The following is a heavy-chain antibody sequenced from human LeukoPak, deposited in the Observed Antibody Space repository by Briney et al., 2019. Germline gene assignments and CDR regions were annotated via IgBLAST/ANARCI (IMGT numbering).Heavy chain of an antibody. D-gene: IGHD3-22*01. J-gene: IGHJ4*02. CDR1: GFTFSSYW. CDR2: ISGSGGST. V-gene: IGHV3-23*01. Sequence: GGSLRLSCAASGFTFSSYWMSWVRQAPGKGLEWVSAISGSGGSTYYADSVKGRFTISRDNSKNTLYLQMNSLRAEDTAVYYCAKRTYYYDSSGYYPFFDYWGQGTLVTVSS. CDR3: AKRTYYYDSSGYYPFFDY.